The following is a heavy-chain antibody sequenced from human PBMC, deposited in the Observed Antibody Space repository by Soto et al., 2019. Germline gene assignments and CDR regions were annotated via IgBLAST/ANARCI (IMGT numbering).Heavy chain of an antibody. Sequence: SVKVSCKASGGTFSSYAISWVRQAPGQGLEWMGGIIPIFGTANYAQKFQGRVTITADESTSTAYMELSSLRSDDTAVYYCARGASNLSITIFGVALNGGFDPWGQGTLVTVSS. J-gene: IGHJ5*02. V-gene: IGHV1-69*13. D-gene: IGHD3-3*01. CDR1: GGTFSSYA. CDR2: IIPIFGTA. CDR3: ARGASNLSITIFGVALNGGFDP.